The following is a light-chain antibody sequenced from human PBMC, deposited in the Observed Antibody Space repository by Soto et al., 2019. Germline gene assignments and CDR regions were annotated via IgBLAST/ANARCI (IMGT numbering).Light chain of an antibody. CDR2: QTS. CDR1: QYINTR. Sequence: EIVLTQSPATLSSFPGDRVTLCCRTSQYINTRLAWYQHRPGQAPRLLIYQTSIRAAGIPDRFSGSGSGTDFTLTISRLEPEDFAVYHCQQYGSSPLITFGQGTRLEIK. J-gene: IGKJ5*01. CDR3: QQYGSSPLIT. V-gene: IGKV3-20*01.